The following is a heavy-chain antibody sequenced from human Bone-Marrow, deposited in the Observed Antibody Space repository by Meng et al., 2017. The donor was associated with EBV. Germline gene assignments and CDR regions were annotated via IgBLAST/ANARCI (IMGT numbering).Heavy chain of an antibody. CDR2: IYHSGST. Sequence: LTGPGPVSGKPSGPLSLTCAVSGGSISSSNWWSWVRQPPGKGLEWIGEIYHSGSTNYNPSLKSRVTISVDKSKNQFSLKLSSVTAADTAVYYCASLPDYGGNSGDYWGQGTLVTVSS. V-gene: IGHV4-4*02. CDR3: ASLPDYGGNSGDY. J-gene: IGHJ4*02. D-gene: IGHD4-23*01. CDR1: GGSISSSNW.